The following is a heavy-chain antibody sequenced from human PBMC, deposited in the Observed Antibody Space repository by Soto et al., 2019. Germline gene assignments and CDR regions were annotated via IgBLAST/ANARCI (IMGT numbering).Heavy chain of an antibody. D-gene: IGHD2-15*01. Sequence: QITLKESGPTLVKPTQTLTLTCTFSGFSLSTSGVGVGWIRQPPGKALEWLALIYWDDDKRYSPSLKSRLTITKDTSKSQVVLTMTNMDPVDTATYYFAHSPPYCSGGSCYSGDNAFDIWGQGTMVTVSS. CDR1: GFSLSTSGVG. J-gene: IGHJ3*02. CDR2: IYWDDDK. CDR3: AHSPPYCSGGSCYSGDNAFDI. V-gene: IGHV2-5*02.